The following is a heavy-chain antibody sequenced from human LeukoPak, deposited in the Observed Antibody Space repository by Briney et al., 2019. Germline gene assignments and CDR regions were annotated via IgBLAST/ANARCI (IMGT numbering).Heavy chain of an antibody. CDR2: IYSGGST. D-gene: IGHD3-10*01. CDR1: GFTVSSNY. J-gene: IGHJ4*02. V-gene: IGHV3-53*01. CDR3: ARAKRYDNRGTLDY. Sequence: PGGSLRLSCAASGFTVSSNYMSWVPQAPGKGLEWVSVIYSGGSTYYADSVKGRFTISRDNSKNTLYLQMNSLRAEDTAVYYCARAKRYDNRGTLDYWGQGTLVTVSS.